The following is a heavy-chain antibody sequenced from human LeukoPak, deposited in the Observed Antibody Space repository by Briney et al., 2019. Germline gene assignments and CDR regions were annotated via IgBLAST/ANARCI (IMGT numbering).Heavy chain of an antibody. CDR2: INHSGST. V-gene: IGHV4-34*01. CDR1: GGSFSGYY. CDR3: ARKSGWFDP. J-gene: IGHJ5*02. Sequence: SETLSLTCAVYGGSFSGYYWSWIRQPPGKGLEWIGEINHSGSTNYNPSLKSRVTISVDTSKNQFSLKLSSVTAADTAVYYCARKSGWFDPWGQGTLVTVSS.